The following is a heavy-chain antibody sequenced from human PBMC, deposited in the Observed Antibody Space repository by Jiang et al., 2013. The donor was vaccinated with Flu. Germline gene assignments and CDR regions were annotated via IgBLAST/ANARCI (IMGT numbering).Heavy chain of an antibody. CDR2: GTA. Sequence: GTANYAQKFQGRVTITADESTSTAYMELSSLRSEDTAVYYCARDPGDHDAFDIWGQGTMVTVSS. J-gene: IGHJ3*02. D-gene: IGHD7-27*01. V-gene: IGHV1-69*01. CDR3: ARDPGDHDAFDI.